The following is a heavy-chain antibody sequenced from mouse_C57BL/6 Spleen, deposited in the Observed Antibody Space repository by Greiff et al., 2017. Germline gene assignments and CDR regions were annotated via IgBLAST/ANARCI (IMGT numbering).Heavy chain of an antibody. CDR2: INPSTGGT. CDR3: ARGGSSYVWYFEV. V-gene: IGHV1-42*01. J-gene: IGHJ1*03. CDR1: GYSFTGYY. Sequence: VQLQQSGPELVKPGASVKISCKASGYSFTGYYMNWVKQSPEKSLEWIGEINPSTGGTTYNQKFKAKATLTVDKSSSTAYMQLKSLTSEDSAVYYCARGGSSYVWYFEVWGTGTTVTVSS. D-gene: IGHD1-1*01.